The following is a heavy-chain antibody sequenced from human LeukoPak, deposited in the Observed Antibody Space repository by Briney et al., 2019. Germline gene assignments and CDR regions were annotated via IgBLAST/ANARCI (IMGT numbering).Heavy chain of an antibody. CDR3: AKGNTIFGETINCYYYYGMDV. V-gene: IGHV3-23*01. Sequence: GGSLRLSCAASGSTFSSSAMTWVRQAPGKGLEWVSGISGSGGSTYYADSVKGRFTISGDSSKNTLYLQMNSLRAEDTAVYYCAKGNTIFGETINCYYYYGMDVWGQGTTVTVSS. D-gene: IGHD3-3*01. CDR1: GSTFSSSA. J-gene: IGHJ6*02. CDR2: ISGSGGST.